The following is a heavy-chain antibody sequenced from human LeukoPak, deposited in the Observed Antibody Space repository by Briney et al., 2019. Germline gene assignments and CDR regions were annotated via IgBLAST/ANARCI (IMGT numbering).Heavy chain of an antibody. CDR2: INPNSGST. J-gene: IGHJ4*02. V-gene: IGHV1-2*02. D-gene: IGHD3-16*01. Sequence: ASVKVSCKASGYTLIGYYLHWVRQAPGQGLEWMGWINPNSGSTDYAQNFQGRVTMTRDTSISTAYMELSSLRSDDTAVYHCARVRAPSFTQGGFDYWGQGTLVTVSS. CDR3: ARVRAPSFTQGGFDY. CDR1: GYTLIGYY.